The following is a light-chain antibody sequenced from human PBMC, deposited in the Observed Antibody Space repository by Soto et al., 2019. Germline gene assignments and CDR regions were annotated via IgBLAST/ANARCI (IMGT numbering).Light chain of an antibody. CDR2: DTS. Sequence: EIVLTQSPGTLSLSPGERATLSCRASQSVSSSYLAWYQQKPGQAPRLLIYDTSSRATGIPDRFSGSGSGTDLTLAISRLEPEDFAVYYCQQCGSSSSFGQGTKVELK. CDR3: QQCGSSSS. CDR1: QSVSSSY. J-gene: IGKJ1*01. V-gene: IGKV3-20*01.